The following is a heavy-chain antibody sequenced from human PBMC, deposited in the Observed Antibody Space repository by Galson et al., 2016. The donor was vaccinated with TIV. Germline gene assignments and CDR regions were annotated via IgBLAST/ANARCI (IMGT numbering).Heavy chain of an antibody. J-gene: IGHJ6*02. CDR2: IWSDGSKK. V-gene: IGHV3-33*03. CDR3: TKVPSSGFSYYYGLDV. D-gene: IGHD3-22*01. CDR1: EFTFSSYG. Sequence: SLRLSCAASEFTFSSYGMHWVRQAPGKGLDWVAGIWSDGSKKQYADSVKGRFTVSRDNSKNTLFLQMNSLRAEDTAVYYCTKVPSSGFSYYYGLDVWGHGTAVTVSS.